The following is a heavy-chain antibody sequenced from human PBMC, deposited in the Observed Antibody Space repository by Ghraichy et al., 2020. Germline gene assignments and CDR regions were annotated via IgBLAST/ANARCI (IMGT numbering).Heavy chain of an antibody. Sequence: GESLNISCAASGFTFSSYWMTWVRQAPGKGLEWVANIKQDGSEKYYVDSVKGRFTISRDNAKNSLYLQMNSLRAEDTAVYYCASGMGGYNWNYDVGTRRGNAFDIWGQGTMVTVSS. J-gene: IGHJ3*02. V-gene: IGHV3-7*01. CDR2: IKQDGSEK. D-gene: IGHD1-7*01. CDR1: GFTFSSYW. CDR3: ASGMGGYNWNYDVGTRRGNAFDI.